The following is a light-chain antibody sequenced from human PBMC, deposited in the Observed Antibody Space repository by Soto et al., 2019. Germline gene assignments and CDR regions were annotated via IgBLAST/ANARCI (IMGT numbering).Light chain of an antibody. CDR3: SSYAGSNNFVV. V-gene: IGLV2-8*01. J-gene: IGLJ2*01. CDR2: EVS. CDR1: SSDVGGYNY. Sequence: QSALTQPPSASGSPGQSVTISCTGTSSDVGGYNYVSWYQQYPGKAPKLMIYEVSKRPSGVPDRFSGSKSANTASLTVSGLQAEDDADYYCSSYAGSNNFVVFGGGTKLTVL.